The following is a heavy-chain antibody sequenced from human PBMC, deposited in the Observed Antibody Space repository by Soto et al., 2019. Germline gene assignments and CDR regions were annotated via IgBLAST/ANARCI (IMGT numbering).Heavy chain of an antibody. CDR1: GGSISSSSYY. CDR2: IYYSGST. V-gene: IGHV4-39*01. CDR3: ARFMTTYGNNWFDP. J-gene: IGHJ5*02. D-gene: IGHD3-16*01. Sequence: QLQLQESGPGLVKPSETLSLTCTVSGGSISSSSYYWGWIRQPPGKGLEWIGSIYYSGSTYYNPSLKSRVTISVDTSKNQFSLKLSSVTAADTAVYYCARFMTTYGNNWFDPWGQGTLVTVSS.